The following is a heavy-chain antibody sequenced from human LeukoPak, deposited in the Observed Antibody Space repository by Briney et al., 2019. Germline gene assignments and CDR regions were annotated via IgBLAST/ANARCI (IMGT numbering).Heavy chain of an antibody. J-gene: IGHJ4*02. Sequence: GGSLRLSGAASGLTFSSYSMNWVRQAPGKGLEWVSSISSSSSYIYYADSVKGRFTISRDNAKNSLYLQMNSLRAEDTAVYYCARATGGNSADYWGQGTLVTVSS. CDR1: GLTFSSYS. CDR2: ISSSSSYI. CDR3: ARATGGNSADY. V-gene: IGHV3-21*01. D-gene: IGHD4-23*01.